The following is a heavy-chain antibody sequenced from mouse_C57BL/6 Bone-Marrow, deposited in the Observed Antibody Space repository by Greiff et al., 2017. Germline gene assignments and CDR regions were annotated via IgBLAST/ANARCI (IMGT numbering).Heavy chain of an antibody. CDR2: IYPGDGDT. J-gene: IGHJ4*01. CDR1: GYAFSSYW. V-gene: IGHV1-80*01. CDR3: ARQGGLDAMDY. Sequence: VHLVESGAELVKPGASVKISCKASGYAFSSYWMNWVKQRPGKGLEWIGQIYPGDGDTNYNGKFKGKATLTADKSSSTAYMQLSSLTSEDSAVYFCARQGGLDAMDYWGQGTSVTVSS.